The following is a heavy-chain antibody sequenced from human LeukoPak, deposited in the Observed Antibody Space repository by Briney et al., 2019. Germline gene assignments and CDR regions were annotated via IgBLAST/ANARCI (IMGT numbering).Heavy chain of an antibody. J-gene: IGHJ5*02. CDR3: AKGVGIEGAGHFDP. CDR1: GFTFSSYA. V-gene: IGHV3-23*01. D-gene: IGHD6-13*01. CDR2: ISGSGYST. Sequence: GGSLRLSCAASGFTFSSYAMTWVRQAPGKGLEWVSSISGSGYSTYYADSVKGRFTISRDNSKNTLYLQMNRLRGEDTAVYYCAKGVGIEGAGHFDPWGQGTVVTVSS.